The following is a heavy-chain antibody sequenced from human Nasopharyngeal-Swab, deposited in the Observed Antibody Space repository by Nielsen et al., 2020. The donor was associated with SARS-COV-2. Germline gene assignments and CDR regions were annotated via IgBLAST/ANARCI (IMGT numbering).Heavy chain of an antibody. V-gene: IGHV1-8*01. CDR2: MNPNSGNT. D-gene: IGHD5-12*01. CDR3: ARGFIVATIFHYYYYMDV. Sequence: ASVKVSCKASGHTFTSYDINWVRQATGQGLEGMGWMNPNSGNTGYAQMFQGRVTMTRNTSISTAYMELSSLRSEDTAVYYCARGFIVATIFHYYYYMDVWGKGTTVTVSS. J-gene: IGHJ6*03. CDR1: GHTFTSYD.